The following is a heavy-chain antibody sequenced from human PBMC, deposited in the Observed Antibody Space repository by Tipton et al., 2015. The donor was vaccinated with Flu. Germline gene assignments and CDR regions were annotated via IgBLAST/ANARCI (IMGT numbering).Heavy chain of an antibody. CDR2: ISSSSSYI. CDR3: ARSVVPAAIDY. D-gene: IGHD2-2*01. J-gene: IGHJ4*02. V-gene: IGHV3-21*01. CDR1: GFTLSSYS. Sequence: GSLRLSCAASGFTLSSYSMNWVRQAPGKGLEWVSSISSSSSYIYYADSVKGRFTISRDNAKNSLYLQMNSLRAEDTAVYYCARSVVPAAIDYWGQGTLVTVSS.